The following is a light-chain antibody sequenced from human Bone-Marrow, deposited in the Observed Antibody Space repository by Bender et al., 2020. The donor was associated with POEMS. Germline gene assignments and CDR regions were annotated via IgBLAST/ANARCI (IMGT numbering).Light chain of an antibody. Sequence: QSALTQPASVSGSPGQSVTISCTGTSSDIASYDLVSWFQQYPGKAPKLMIYEVTKRPSGVSNRFSGSKSGNTASLTISGLQAEDEADYYCCSHTSSNTLVFGRGTKLTVL. J-gene: IGLJ2*01. CDR2: EVT. CDR1: SSDIASYDL. V-gene: IGLV2-14*01. CDR3: CSHTSSNTLV.